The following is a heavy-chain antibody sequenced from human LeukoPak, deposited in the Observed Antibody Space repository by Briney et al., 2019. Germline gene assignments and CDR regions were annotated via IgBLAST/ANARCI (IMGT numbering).Heavy chain of an antibody. CDR1: GYSFTSYW. CDR3: ARETYGDYVYDAFDI. V-gene: IGHV5-51*01. D-gene: IGHD4-17*01. Sequence: GESLKSSCKGSGYSFTSYWIGWVRQMPGKGLEWMGIIYPDDSDTRYSPSFQGQVTISADKSISTAYLHWSSLKASDTAMYYCARETYGDYVYDAFDIWGQGTMVTVSS. CDR2: IYPDDSDT. J-gene: IGHJ3*02.